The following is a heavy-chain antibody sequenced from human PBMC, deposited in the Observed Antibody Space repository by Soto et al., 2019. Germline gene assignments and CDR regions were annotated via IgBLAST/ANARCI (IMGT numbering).Heavy chain of an antibody. D-gene: IGHD4-17*01. V-gene: IGHV3-33*01. CDR2: IWYDGSKK. Sequence: QVQLVESGGGVVQPGRSLRLSCAASGFTFSTYGIHWARQAPGKGLEWVAVIWYDGSKKYYADSVKGRFTISRDNSKNTLSLQMNTLRAEDTAVYYCVRGGYGDFGDFFQHWGQGTLVTVSS. J-gene: IGHJ1*01. CDR3: VRGGYGDFGDFFQH. CDR1: GFTFSTYG.